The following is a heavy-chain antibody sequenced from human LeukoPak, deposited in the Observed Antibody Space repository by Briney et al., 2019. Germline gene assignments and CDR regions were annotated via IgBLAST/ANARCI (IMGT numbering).Heavy chain of an antibody. V-gene: IGHV4-34*01. D-gene: IGHD6-19*01. CDR1: GGSFSGYY. J-gene: IGHJ4*02. Sequence: PSETLSLTCAVYGGSFSGYYWSWIRQPPGKGLEWIGEINHSGSTNYNPSLKSRVTISLDKSENQFSLRVSSVIAADTAIYYCARAQVAGNDFDYWGQGTLVTVSS. CDR2: INHSGST. CDR3: ARAQVAGNDFDY.